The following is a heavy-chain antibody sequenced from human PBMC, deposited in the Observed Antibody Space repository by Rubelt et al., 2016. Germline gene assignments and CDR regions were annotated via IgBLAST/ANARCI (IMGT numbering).Heavy chain of an antibody. V-gene: IGHV3-48*04. J-gene: IGHJ4*02. CDR2: ITGGSTTK. CDR1: GFTFSDYA. Sequence: EVQLVESGGGLVQPGGSLRLSCAASGFTFSDYAMNWVRQSPGKGLEWVAYITGGSTTKHYADSVRGRFTISRDNAKNSLYLQLNSLRAGDTAVYYCARDGRKEGVTMAYWGQGTLVTVSS. CDR3: ARDGRKEGVTMAY. D-gene: IGHD3-10*01.